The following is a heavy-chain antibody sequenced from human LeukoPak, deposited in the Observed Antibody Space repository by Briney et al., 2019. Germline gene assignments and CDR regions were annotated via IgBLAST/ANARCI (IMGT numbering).Heavy chain of an antibody. V-gene: IGHV4-61*02. J-gene: IGHJ4*02. CDR1: GGSISSSSYY. CDR2: MYTSGST. D-gene: IGHD4-17*01. CDR3: AREGYGDSLFDY. Sequence: SETLSLTCTVSGGSISSSSYYWGWIRQPAGKGLEWIGRMYTSGSTNYNPSLKSRVTMSVDTSKNQFSLNLSSVTAADTAVYYCAREGYGDSLFDYWGQGTLVTVSS.